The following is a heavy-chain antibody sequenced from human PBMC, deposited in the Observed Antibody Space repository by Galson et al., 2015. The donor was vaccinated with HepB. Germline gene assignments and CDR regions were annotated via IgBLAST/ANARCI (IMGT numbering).Heavy chain of an antibody. J-gene: IGHJ4*02. CDR3: ARESLGYCSSTNCYTFDY. Sequence: SETLSLTCTVSGGSISSYYWSWIRQPPGKGLEWIGYIYYSGSTNYNPSLKSRVTISVDTSKNQFSLKLNSVTAADTAVYYCARESLGYCSSTNCYTFDYWGQGTLVTVSS. V-gene: IGHV4-59*01. CDR2: IYYSGST. CDR1: GGSISSYY. D-gene: IGHD2-2*02.